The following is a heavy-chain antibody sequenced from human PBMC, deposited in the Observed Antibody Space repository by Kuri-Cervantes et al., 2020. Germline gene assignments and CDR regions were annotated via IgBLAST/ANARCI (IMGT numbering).Heavy chain of an antibody. CDR2: ISPYNGDT. Sequence: ASVKVSCKASGYTFNSYAISWVRQAPGQGLEWMGWISPYNGDTRYAQKLQGRVTMTEDTSTDTAYMELSSLRSEDTAVFYCATVSLYYYGMDVWGQGTTVTVSS. J-gene: IGHJ6*02. CDR1: GYTFNSYA. V-gene: IGHV1-18*01. CDR3: ATVSLYYYGMDV.